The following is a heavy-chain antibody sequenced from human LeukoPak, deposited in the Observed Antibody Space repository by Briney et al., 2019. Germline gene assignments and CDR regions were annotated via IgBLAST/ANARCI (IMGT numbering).Heavy chain of an antibody. D-gene: IGHD3-16*01. CDR1: GFTFSSYG. J-gene: IGHJ5*02. V-gene: IGHV3-33*06. Sequence: GGSLRLSCAASGFTFSSYGMHWVRQAPGKGLEWVAIIWYDGSNKYYTDSVKGRFTISRDNSKNTLYLQMNSLRAEDTAVYYCAKEGGPVDPWGQGTLVTVSS. CDR2: IWYDGSNK. CDR3: AKEGGPVDP.